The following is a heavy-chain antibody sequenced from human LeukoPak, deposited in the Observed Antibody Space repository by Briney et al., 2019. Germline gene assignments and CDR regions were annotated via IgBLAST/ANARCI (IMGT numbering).Heavy chain of an antibody. Sequence: SETLSLTCTVSGGSISSGSYYWSWIRQPAGKGLEWIGRIYTSGSTNYNPSLKSRVTISVDACKNQFSLKLSSVTAADTAVYYCAREPAYYDYVWGSYRSTQPLDYWGQGTLVTVSS. CDR3: AREPAYYDYVWGSYRSTQPLDY. D-gene: IGHD3-16*02. CDR1: GGSISSGSYY. J-gene: IGHJ4*02. CDR2: IYTSGST. V-gene: IGHV4-61*02.